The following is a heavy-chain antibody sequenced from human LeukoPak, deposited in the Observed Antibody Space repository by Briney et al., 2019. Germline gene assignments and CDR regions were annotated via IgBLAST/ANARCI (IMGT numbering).Heavy chain of an antibody. Sequence: GASVKVSCKASGGTFSSYAISWVRQAPGQGLEWMGGIIPIFGTANYAQKFQGRVTITTDESTSTAYMELSSLRSEDTAVYYCARGGAAARPHYYYYYYMDVWGKGTTDTVSS. D-gene: IGHD6-6*01. CDR3: ARGGAAARPHYYYYYYMDV. CDR1: GGTFSSYA. CDR2: IIPIFGTA. J-gene: IGHJ6*03. V-gene: IGHV1-69*05.